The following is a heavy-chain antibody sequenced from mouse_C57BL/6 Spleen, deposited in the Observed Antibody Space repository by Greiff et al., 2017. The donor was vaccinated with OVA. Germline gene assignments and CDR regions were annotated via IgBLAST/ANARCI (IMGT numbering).Heavy chain of an antibody. D-gene: IGHD2-14*01. CDR3: ARREYDDGYFDV. Sequence: EVKLMESGGGLVKPGGSLKLSCAASGFTFSDYGMHWVRQAPEKGLEWVAYISSGSSTIYYADTVKGRFTISRDNAKNTLFLHMTSRMSEDTAMYYCARREYDDGYFDVWGTGTTVTVSS. J-gene: IGHJ1*03. CDR2: ISSGSSTI. CDR1: GFTFSDYG. V-gene: IGHV5-17*01.